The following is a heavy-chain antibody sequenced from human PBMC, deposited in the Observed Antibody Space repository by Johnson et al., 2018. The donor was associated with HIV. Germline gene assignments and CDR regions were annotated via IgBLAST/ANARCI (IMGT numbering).Heavy chain of an antibody. CDR2: IYRGGAT. CDR3: AKAYSSSWYPVGMDDAFDI. CDR1: GLTVSSNY. J-gene: IGHJ3*02. D-gene: IGHD6-13*01. V-gene: IGHV3-53*01. Sequence: MQLVESGGGLIQPGGSLRLSCVASGLTVSSNYMSWVRQAPGKGLEWVSVIYRGGATYYAASVQGRFTISRDNSKNTLYLQMNSLRAEDTAVYYCAKAYSSSWYPVGMDDAFDIWGQGTMVTVSS.